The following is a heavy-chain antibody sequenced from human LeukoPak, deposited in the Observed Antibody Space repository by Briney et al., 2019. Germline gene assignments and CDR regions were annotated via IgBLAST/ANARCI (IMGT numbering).Heavy chain of an antibody. CDR1: GFTVSSNY. CDR2: IYSGGST. CDR3: AREGEFIAAAGTPLDY. V-gene: IGHV3-53*01. D-gene: IGHD6-13*01. J-gene: IGHJ4*02. Sequence: GGSLRLSCAASGFTVSSNYMSWVRQAPGKGLEWVSVIYSGGSTYYADSVKGRFTISRDNSKNTLYLQMNSLRAEDTAVYYCAREGEFIAAAGTPLDYWGQGTLVTVSS.